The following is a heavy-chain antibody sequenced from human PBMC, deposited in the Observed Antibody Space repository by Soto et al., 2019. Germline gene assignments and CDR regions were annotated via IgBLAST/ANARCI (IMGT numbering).Heavy chain of an antibody. D-gene: IGHD3-10*01. Sequence: EVQLVESGGVLVQPGGSLRVSCAASGFTFSTSWMNWVRQAPGKGLEWVANINGDGSEEYYVDSVRGRFTISRDNVKNSLFRQMNSLRAEDTAVDYCAAGFPPAYWGQGTLVTVSS. CDR1: GFTFSTSW. J-gene: IGHJ4*02. V-gene: IGHV3-7*01. CDR3: AAGFPPAY. CDR2: INGDGSEE.